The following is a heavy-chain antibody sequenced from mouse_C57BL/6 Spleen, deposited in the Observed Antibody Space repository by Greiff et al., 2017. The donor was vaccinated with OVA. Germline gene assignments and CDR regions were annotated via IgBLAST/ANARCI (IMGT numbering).Heavy chain of an antibody. CDR1: GYTFTSYG. CDR2: IYPRSGNT. V-gene: IGHV1-81*01. Sequence: QVQLQQSGAELARPGASVKLSCKASGYTFTSYGISWVKQRTGQGLEWIGEIYPRSGNTYYNEKFKGKATLTADKSSSTAYMELRSLTSEDSAVYFCASQGPEKYYFDYWGQGTTLTVSS. CDR3: ASQGPEKYYFDY. J-gene: IGHJ2*01.